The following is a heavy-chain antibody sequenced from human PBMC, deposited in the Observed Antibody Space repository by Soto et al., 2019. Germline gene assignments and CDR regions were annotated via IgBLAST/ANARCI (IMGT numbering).Heavy chain of an antibody. D-gene: IGHD3-22*01. CDR1: GGSVTNYY. CDR3: ARDSSDSWYSPMDP. J-gene: IGHJ5*02. Sequence: SETLSLTCTVPGGSVTNYYWSWVRQPPGKGLEWIGYVYYTGRTNYNPSLESRVIVSVDTSKNQFSLKLSSVTAADTAVYYCARDSSDSWYSPMDPWGQGILVTVSS. CDR2: VYYTGRT. V-gene: IGHV4-59*02.